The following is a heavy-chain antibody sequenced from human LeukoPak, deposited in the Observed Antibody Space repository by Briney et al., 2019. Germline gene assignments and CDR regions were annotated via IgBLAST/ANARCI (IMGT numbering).Heavy chain of an antibody. V-gene: IGHV3-21*01. J-gene: IGHJ4*02. Sequence: GGSLRLSCAASGFTFSSYSMNWVRQAPGKGLEWVSSISGSSSYIYYADSVKGRFTISRDNAKNSLYLQMNSLRAEDTAVYYCARDSDVTAGYRLDYWGQGTLVTVSS. CDR1: GFTFSSYS. CDR3: ARDSDVTAGYRLDY. D-gene: IGHD6-19*01. CDR2: ISGSSSYI.